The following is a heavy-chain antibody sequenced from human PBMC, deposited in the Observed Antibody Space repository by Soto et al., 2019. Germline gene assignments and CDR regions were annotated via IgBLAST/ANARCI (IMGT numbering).Heavy chain of an antibody. CDR1: GFSFIEYA. CDR3: AKARHSSDFAGSYDS. D-gene: IGHD3-16*01. CDR2: TGGLRVNA. J-gene: IGHJ5*02. Sequence: GPLRLSGSASGFSFIEYAINWVRKVQGTGLEYVAGTGGLRVNAFYAHATKGRFSISRDNSKNTVYLHMHKLRLDDSAMYYCAKARHSSDFAGSYDSWGQGTRVTVSS. V-gene: IGHV3-23*01.